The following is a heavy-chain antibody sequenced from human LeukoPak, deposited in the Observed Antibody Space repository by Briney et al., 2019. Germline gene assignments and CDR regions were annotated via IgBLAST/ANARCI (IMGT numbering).Heavy chain of an antibody. V-gene: IGHV4-38-2*02. CDR1: GYSISSGYY. J-gene: IGHJ3*02. D-gene: IGHD3-22*01. CDR2: IYHSGST. CDR3: ARDPGPYYYDSSGYYNDAFDI. Sequence: SETLSLTCTVSGYSISSGYYWGWIRQPPGKGLEWIASIYHSGSTYYNPSLKSRVTISVDTSKNQFSLKLSSVTAADTAVYYCARDPGPYYYDSSGYYNDAFDIWGQGTMVTVSS.